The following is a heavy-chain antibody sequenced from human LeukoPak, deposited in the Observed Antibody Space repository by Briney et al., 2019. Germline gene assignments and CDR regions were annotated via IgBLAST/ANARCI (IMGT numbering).Heavy chain of an antibody. CDR1: GFTFSSYS. CDR2: ISSSSSYI. Sequence: PGGSLRLSCAASGFTFSSYSMNWVRQAPGKGLEWVSSISSSSSYIYYADSVKGRFTIPRDNAKNSLYLQMNSLRAEDTAVYYCARGEEELRYFDWSIDYWGQGTLVTVSS. CDR3: ARGEEELRYFDWSIDY. J-gene: IGHJ4*02. V-gene: IGHV3-21*01. D-gene: IGHD3-9*01.